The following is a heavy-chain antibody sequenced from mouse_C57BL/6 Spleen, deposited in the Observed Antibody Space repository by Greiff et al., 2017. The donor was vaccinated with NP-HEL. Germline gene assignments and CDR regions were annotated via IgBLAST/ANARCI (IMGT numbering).Heavy chain of an antibody. Sequence: VQLQQPGAELVKPGASVKMSCKASGYTFTSYWITWVKQRPGQGLEWIGDIYPGSGSTNYNEKFKSKATLTVDTSSSTAYMQLSSLTSEDSAVYYCARFYDYDGCYAMDYWGKGTSVTVSS. D-gene: IGHD2-4*01. CDR1: GYTFTSYW. V-gene: IGHV1-55*01. J-gene: IGHJ4*01. CDR2: IYPGSGST. CDR3: ARFYDYDGCYAMDY.